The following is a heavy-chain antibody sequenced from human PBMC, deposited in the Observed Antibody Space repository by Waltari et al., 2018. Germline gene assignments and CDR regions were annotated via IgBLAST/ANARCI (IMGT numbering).Heavy chain of an antibody. CDR2: IKQDGSEK. V-gene: IGHV3-7*01. CDR3: ATDSDSSGYYFEGLSYFDY. Sequence: MSWVRQAPGKGLEWVANIKQDGSEKYYVDSVKGRFTISRDNAKNSLYLQMNSLRAEDTAVYYCATDSDSSGYYFEGLSYFDYWDQGTLVTVSS. D-gene: IGHD3-22*01. J-gene: IGHJ4*02.